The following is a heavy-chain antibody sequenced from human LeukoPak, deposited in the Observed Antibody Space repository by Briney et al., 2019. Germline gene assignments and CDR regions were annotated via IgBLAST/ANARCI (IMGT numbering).Heavy chain of an antibody. Sequence: PGGSPRLSCEASGFTFSRHAMNWFRQAPEKGLEWVSGISGGSENTFYADSVKGRFTISRDNSRNTLYLQMYGLRADDTALYFCAKGPYSGYSTYFDPWGQGTRVTVSS. V-gene: IGHV3-23*01. CDR3: AKGPYSGYSTYFDP. D-gene: IGHD5-12*01. CDR2: ISGGSENT. J-gene: IGHJ5*02. CDR1: GFTFSRHA.